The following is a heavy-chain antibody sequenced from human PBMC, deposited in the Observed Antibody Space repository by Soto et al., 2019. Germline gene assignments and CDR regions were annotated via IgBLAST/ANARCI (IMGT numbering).Heavy chain of an antibody. Sequence: PGGSLRLSCAASGFTFTRYSMNWVRQAPGKGLEWVSSISSTTNYIYYGDSMKGRFTISRDNAKNSLYLQMNSLRAEDTAVYYCARESEDLTSNFDYWGQGTLVTVSS. CDR1: GFTFTRYS. CDR3: ARESEDLTSNFDY. V-gene: IGHV3-21*06. CDR2: ISSTTNYI. J-gene: IGHJ4*02.